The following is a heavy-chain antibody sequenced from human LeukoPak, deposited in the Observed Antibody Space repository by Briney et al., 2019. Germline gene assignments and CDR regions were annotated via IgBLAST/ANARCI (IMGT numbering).Heavy chain of an antibody. D-gene: IGHD3-10*01. CDR2: INSDGSST. J-gene: IGHJ4*02. V-gene: IGHV3-74*01. CDR1: GFTFSSYW. CDR3: ARDRNFYYYGSGSYPSTR. Sequence: GGSLRLSCAASGFTFSSYWMHWVRQAPGKGLVWVSRINSDGSSTSYADSVKGRFTISRDNAKNTLYLQMNSLRAEDTAVYYCARDRNFYYYGSGSYPSTRWGQGTLVTVSS.